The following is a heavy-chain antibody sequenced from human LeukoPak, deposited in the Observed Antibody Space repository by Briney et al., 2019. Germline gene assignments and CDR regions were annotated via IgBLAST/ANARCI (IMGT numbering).Heavy chain of an antibody. CDR2: MNPNSGNT. J-gene: IGHJ6*02. Sequence: EASVKVSCKASGYTFTSYDINWVRQATEQGLEWMGWMNPNSGNTGYAQKFQGRVTMTRNTSISTAYMELSSLRSEDTAVYYCARGRYCSGGSCYPYYYYGMDVWGQGTTVTVSS. D-gene: IGHD2-15*01. V-gene: IGHV1-8*01. CDR3: ARGRYCSGGSCYPYYYYGMDV. CDR1: GYTFTSYD.